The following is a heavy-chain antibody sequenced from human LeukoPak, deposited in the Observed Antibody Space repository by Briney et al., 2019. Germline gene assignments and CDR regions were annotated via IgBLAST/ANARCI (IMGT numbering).Heavy chain of an antibody. CDR2: ISYDINIK. CDR3: VREGYYESGSLPTFYFDF. Sequence: GGSLRLSCAASGFDFHSYVIHWVRQAPGKGLEWVAVISYDINIKYSASGRLTISRDSSSKTVYLQMNSLRTEDTAVYYCVREGYYESGSLPTFYFDFWGPGTLVTVSS. D-gene: IGHD3-10*01. V-gene: IGHV3-30-3*01. J-gene: IGHJ4*02. CDR1: GFDFHSYV.